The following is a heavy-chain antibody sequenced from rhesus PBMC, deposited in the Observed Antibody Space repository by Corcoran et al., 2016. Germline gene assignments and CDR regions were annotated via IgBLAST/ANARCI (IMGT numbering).Heavy chain of an antibody. CDR1: GYSISSGYF. CDR3: TRRGGNYPFYFDY. J-gene: IGHJ4*01. Sequence: QVQLQESGPGLVKPSETLALPCAVSGYSISSGYFWGWIRQPPGKGLDYIGDISGSSGSAYYNPSLKSRVTISKDTSKNQFSLNLSTVTAADTAVYYCTRRGGNYPFYFDYWGQGVLVTVSS. V-gene: IGHV4-99*01. CDR2: ISGSSGSA. D-gene: IGHD1-44*01.